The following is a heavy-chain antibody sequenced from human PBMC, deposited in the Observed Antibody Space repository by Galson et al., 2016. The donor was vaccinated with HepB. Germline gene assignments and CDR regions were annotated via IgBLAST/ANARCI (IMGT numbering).Heavy chain of an antibody. CDR2: ISGLPDTE. CDR1: GFSFSSYA. J-gene: IGHJ2*01. Sequence: SLRLSCAASGFSFSSYAMGWVRQTPGKGLEWVATISGLPDTEYFADSVKGRFTISRDNYDSRLYLQMNSLRDDDTALYYCAKGQGFSSTWYFDLWGRGTLVTVSS. V-gene: IGHV3-23*01. CDR3: AKGQGFSSTWYFDL. D-gene: IGHD6-13*01.